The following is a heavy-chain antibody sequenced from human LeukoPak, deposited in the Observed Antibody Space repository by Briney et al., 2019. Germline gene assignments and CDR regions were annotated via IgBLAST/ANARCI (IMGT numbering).Heavy chain of an antibody. Sequence: PGGSLRLSCAASGFTFSSYGMHWVRQAPGKGLEWVAVISYDGSNKYYADSVKGRFTISRDNSKNTLYLQMNSLRAEDTAVYYCARDQTGTTRYYYYMDVWGKGTTVTVSS. CDR1: GFTFSSYG. CDR2: ISYDGSNK. V-gene: IGHV3-30*03. D-gene: IGHD1-14*01. CDR3: ARDQTGTTRYYYYMDV. J-gene: IGHJ6*03.